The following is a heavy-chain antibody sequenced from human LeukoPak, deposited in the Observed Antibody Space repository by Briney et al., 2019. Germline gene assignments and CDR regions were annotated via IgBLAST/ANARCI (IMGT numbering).Heavy chain of an antibody. V-gene: IGHV3-33*01. CDR1: GFIFSNYG. Sequence: PGRSLRLSCAASGFIFSNYGMHWVRQAPGKGLEWVAVIWYDGSNKYYADSVKGRFTISRDNSKNTLYLQMSSLRAEDTAVYYCARDLAMYYYDSSGCLDYWGQGTLDTVSS. D-gene: IGHD3-22*01. J-gene: IGHJ4*02. CDR3: ARDLAMYYYDSSGCLDY. CDR2: IWYDGSNK.